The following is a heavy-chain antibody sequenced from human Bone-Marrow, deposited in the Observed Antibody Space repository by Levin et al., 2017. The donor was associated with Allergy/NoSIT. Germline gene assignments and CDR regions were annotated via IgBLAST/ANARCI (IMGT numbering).Heavy chain of an antibody. Sequence: GGSLRLSCKASGYTFTSYGISWVRQAPGQGLEWMGWISAYNGNTNYAQKLQGRVTMTTDTSTSTAYMELRSLRSDDTAVYYCARAVTGVTTEWFDPWGQGTLVTVSS. J-gene: IGHJ5*02. CDR3: ARAVTGVTTEWFDP. CDR2: ISAYNGNT. D-gene: IGHD4-17*01. V-gene: IGHV1-18*01. CDR1: GYTFTSYG.